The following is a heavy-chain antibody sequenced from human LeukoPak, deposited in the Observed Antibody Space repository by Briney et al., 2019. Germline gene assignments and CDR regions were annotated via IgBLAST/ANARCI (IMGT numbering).Heavy chain of an antibody. J-gene: IGHJ6*02. V-gene: IGHV3-21*01. CDR3: ARVRPNFDNFGMDV. Sequence: GGSLRLSCAASGFTFSSYSMNWVRQAPGKGLEWVSSISSSSSYIYYADSVKGRFTISRDNARNSLFLQMNSLRDEDTAVYYCARVRPNFDNFGMDVWGQGTTVTVSS. D-gene: IGHD3-9*01. CDR2: ISSSSSYI. CDR1: GFTFSSYS.